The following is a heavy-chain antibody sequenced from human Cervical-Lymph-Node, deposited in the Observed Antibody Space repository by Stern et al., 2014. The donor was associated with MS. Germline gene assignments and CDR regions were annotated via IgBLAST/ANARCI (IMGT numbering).Heavy chain of an antibody. CDR1: LFTFIIYI. J-gene: IGHJ4*02. CDR3: ARDSSSWYCVDY. V-gene: IGHV3-21*01. D-gene: IGHD6-13*01. Sequence: EVQLVESGLFLFNPFFSLILSCSSSLFTFIIYIINFFLHSPFNFLYFFSSISSSSSYIYYADSVKGRFTISRDNAKNSLYLQMNSLREEETAVYYCARDSSSWYCVDYWGQGTLVTVSS. CDR2: ISSSSSYI.